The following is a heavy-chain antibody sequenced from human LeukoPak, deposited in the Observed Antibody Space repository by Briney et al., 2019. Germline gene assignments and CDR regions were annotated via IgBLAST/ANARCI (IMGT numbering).Heavy chain of an antibody. CDR2: IRGST. Sequence: GGSLRLSGAASGFTFNNYAVSWVRQAPGKGLEWVSLIRGSTYYADSVKGRFTISRDNSQKTVYLQMNSLRAEDTAPYYCAKDLGGSTDYWGQGTLVTVSS. CDR3: AKDLGGSTDY. J-gene: IGHJ4*02. V-gene: IGHV3-23*01. CDR1: GFTFNNYA. D-gene: IGHD5-12*01.